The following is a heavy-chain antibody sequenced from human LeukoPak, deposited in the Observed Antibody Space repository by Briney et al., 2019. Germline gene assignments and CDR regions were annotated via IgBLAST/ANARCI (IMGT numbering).Heavy chain of an antibody. Sequence: SETLSLTCTVSGGSIRSDDYYWSWIRQPPGKGLEWIGYIFYTGNTHYNPSLQSRVTFSVDTSKNQFYLKLSSVIAADTAVYFCATVVVVAATNYYYYATDVWGQGTTVTVSS. CDR2: IFYTGNT. CDR1: GGSIRSDDYY. J-gene: IGHJ6*02. CDR3: ATVVVVAATNYYYYATDV. V-gene: IGHV4-30-4*01. D-gene: IGHD2-15*01.